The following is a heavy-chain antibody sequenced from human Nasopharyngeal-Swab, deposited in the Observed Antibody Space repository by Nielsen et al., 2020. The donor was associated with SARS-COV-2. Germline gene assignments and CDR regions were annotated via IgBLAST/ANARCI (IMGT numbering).Heavy chain of an antibody. Sequence: GESLKISCAASGFTFSNYEMNWVRQAPGKGLEWVSYFSSSGRNMYYADSVKGRFIISRDNATKSLFLQMSSLRAEDTAVYYCARENGGSVLVSYMDVWGKGATVTVSS. CDR3: ARENGGSVLVSYMDV. J-gene: IGHJ6*03. CDR2: FSSSGRNM. CDR1: GFTFSNYE. V-gene: IGHV3-48*03. D-gene: IGHD4-23*01.